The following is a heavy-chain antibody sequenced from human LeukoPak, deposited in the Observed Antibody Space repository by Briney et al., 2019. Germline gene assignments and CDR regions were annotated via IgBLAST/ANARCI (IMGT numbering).Heavy chain of an antibody. CDR3: ARDPPAYCGGDCAAGMDV. CDR1: GFTFSSYS. V-gene: IGHV3-48*01. Sequence: PGGSLRLSCAASGFTFSSYSMNWVRQAPGKGLEWVSYISSSSSTIYYADSVKGRFTISRDNAKNSLYLQMNSLRAEDTAVYYCARDPPAYCGGDCAAGMDVWGKGTTVTVSS. CDR2: ISSSSSTI. D-gene: IGHD2-21*01. J-gene: IGHJ6*04.